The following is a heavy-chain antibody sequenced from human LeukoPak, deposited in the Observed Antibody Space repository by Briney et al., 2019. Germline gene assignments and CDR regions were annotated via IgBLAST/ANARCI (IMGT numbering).Heavy chain of an antibody. V-gene: IGHV3-23*01. CDR1: GFTFSSYA. Sequence: GRSLRLSCAASGFTFSSYAMSWVRQAPGMGLQLVSAIDIGGGTTYSADSVKGRFTISRDNSKNTLYLQMDSLRAEDTAVYFCAKDYRGSFTDWGQGTLVTVSS. CDR2: IDIGGGTT. D-gene: IGHD1-26*01. CDR3: AKDYRGSFTD. J-gene: IGHJ4*02.